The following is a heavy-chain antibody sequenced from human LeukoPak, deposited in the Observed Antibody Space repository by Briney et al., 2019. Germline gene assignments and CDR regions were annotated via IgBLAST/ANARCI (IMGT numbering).Heavy chain of an antibody. CDR1: GFTFSSAA. J-gene: IGHJ4*02. Sequence: GSLRLSCAASGFTFSSAAMTWVRQAPGKGMEWVSTITGSDDRTYYADSVRGRFTISRDYSKNTLRLQMNSLRAEDTAVYYCARGAARRTVNFDYWRQGTLVTVSS. CDR2: ITGSDDRT. V-gene: IGHV3-23*01. CDR3: ARGAARRTVNFDY. D-gene: IGHD6-6*01.